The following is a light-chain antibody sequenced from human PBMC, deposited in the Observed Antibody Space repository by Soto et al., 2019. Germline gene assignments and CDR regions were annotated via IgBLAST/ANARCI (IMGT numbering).Light chain of an antibody. V-gene: IGLV1-44*01. Sequence: QSALTQPPSASGTPGQRVTFSCSGSSSNIGSNTVNWYQQLPGTAPKLLIYSNNQRPSGVPDRFSGSKSGTSASLAISGLQSEDEADYYCSSYTSSSTLDVFGTGTKVTVL. CDR3: SSYTSSSTLDV. J-gene: IGLJ1*01. CDR1: SSNIGSNT. CDR2: SNN.